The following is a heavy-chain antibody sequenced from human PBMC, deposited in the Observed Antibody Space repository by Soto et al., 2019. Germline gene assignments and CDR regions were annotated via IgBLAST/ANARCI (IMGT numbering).Heavy chain of an antibody. Sequence: PGESLKISCDGSGYSFTIYCISWVLQMPGKGLERMGRIDPSDSYTNYSPSFQGHVTISADKSISTAYLQWSSLKASDTAMYYCARLGKIPAATLRSYYYYGMDVWGQGTTVTVSS. D-gene: IGHD2-2*01. CDR3: ARLGKIPAATLRSYYYYGMDV. J-gene: IGHJ6*02. V-gene: IGHV5-10-1*01. CDR2: IDPSDSYT. CDR1: GYSFTIYC.